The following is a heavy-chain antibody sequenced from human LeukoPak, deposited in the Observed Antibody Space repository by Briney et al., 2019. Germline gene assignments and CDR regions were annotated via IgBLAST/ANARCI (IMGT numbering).Heavy chain of an antibody. J-gene: IGHJ4*02. CDR2: ISWNSGSI. CDR1: GFTFDDYA. Sequence: GRSLRLSCAASGFTFDDYAMHWVRQAPGKGLEWVSGISWNSGSIGYADSVKGRFTISRDNAKNSLYLQMNSLRAEDTAVYYCARDLDSSSFGLDYWGQGTLVTVSS. V-gene: IGHV3-9*01. D-gene: IGHD6-6*01. CDR3: ARDLDSSSFGLDY.